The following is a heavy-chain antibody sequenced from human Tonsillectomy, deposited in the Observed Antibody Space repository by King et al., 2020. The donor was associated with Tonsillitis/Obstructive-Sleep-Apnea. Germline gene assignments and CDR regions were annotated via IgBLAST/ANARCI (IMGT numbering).Heavy chain of an antibody. J-gene: IGHJ6*02. CDR2: INPSGGST. CDR1: GYTFTSYY. V-gene: IGHV1-46*01. D-gene: IGHD2-2*01. CDR3: ARDSPQDCSSTSCYGYYYYGMDV. Sequence: QLVQSGAEVKKPGASVKVSCKASGYTFTSYYMHWVRQAPGQGLEWMGIINPSGGSTSYAQKFQGRVTMTRDTSTSTVYMELSSLRSEDTAVYYCARDSPQDCSSTSCYGYYYYGMDVWGQGTTVTVS.